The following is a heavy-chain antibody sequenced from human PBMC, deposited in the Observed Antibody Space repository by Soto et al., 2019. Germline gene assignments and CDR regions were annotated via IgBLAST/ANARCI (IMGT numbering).Heavy chain of an antibody. CDR2: INHSGST. J-gene: IGHJ4*02. Sequence: SETLSLTCAFYCGSFIGYYWSWIRQPPGKGLEWIGEINHSGSTNYNPSLKSRVTISVDTSKNQFSLKLSSVTAADTAVYYCARAHATGYSSSWYAWAAGGMLQGFDYWGQGTLVTVSS. D-gene: IGHD6-13*01. V-gene: IGHV4-34*01. CDR3: ARAHATGYSSSWYAWAAGGMLQGFDY. CDR1: CGSFIGYY.